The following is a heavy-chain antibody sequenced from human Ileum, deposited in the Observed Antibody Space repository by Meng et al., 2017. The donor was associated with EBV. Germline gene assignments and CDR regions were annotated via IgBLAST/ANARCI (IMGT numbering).Heavy chain of an antibody. Sequence: QVQVGKAGAEGRKPGASVKVSCKASGYRFTAFGISWVRQAPGQGPEWMGWITTYNGDTKYAQKFQGRVTMTRETSTNTAYMELTSLRSDDTAVYYCARTYYGSYGFDYWGQGTLVTVSS. V-gene: IGHV1-18*01. CDR2: ITTYNGDT. J-gene: IGHJ4*02. D-gene: IGHD3-10*01. CDR3: ARTYYGSYGFDY. CDR1: GYRFTAFG.